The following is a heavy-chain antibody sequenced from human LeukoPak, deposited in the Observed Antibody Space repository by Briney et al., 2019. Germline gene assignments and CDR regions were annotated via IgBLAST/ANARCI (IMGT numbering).Heavy chain of an antibody. V-gene: IGHV3-7*01. CDR1: GFTFSSYW. J-gene: IGHJ4*02. CDR2: IKQDGSEK. D-gene: IGHD2-2*01. CDR3: ARENRYCSSTSCSDFDY. Sequence: GGSLRLSCAASGFTFSSYWMSWVRQAPGKGLEWVANIKQDGSEKYYVDSVKGRFTISRDNAKNSLYLQMNSLRAEDTAVYYCARENRYCSSTSCSDFDYWGQGTLVTVSS.